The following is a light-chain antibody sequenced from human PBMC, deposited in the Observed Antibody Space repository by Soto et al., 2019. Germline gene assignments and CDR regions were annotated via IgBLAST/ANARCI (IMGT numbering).Light chain of an antibody. J-gene: IGKJ4*01. CDR2: AAS. V-gene: IGKV1-39*01. Sequence: DIQMTQSPSSLSVSVGDRVTITCRASQYISSYLNWYQQKPGKAPKVLIYAASTLQSGVPSRFSGSGSGTHFTLTISNLQPEDFATYYCQQSYSNVALTFGGGTKVEIK. CDR3: QQSYSNVALT. CDR1: QYISSY.